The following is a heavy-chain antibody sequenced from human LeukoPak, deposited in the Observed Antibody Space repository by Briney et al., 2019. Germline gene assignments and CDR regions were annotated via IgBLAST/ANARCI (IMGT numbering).Heavy chain of an antibody. CDR3: AKDAAIHYYYYYYMDV. Sequence: GRSLRLSCAASGFTFSSYGMHWVRQAPGKGLEWVAVISYDGSNKYYADSVKGRFTISRDNSKNTLYLQMNSLRAEDTALHYCAKDAAIHYYYYYYMDVWGKGTTVTVSS. CDR1: GFTFSSYG. J-gene: IGHJ6*03. D-gene: IGHD2-21*02. CDR2: ISYDGSNK. V-gene: IGHV3-30*18.